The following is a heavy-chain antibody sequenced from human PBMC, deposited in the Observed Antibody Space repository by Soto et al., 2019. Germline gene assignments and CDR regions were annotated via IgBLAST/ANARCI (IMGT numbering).Heavy chain of an antibody. J-gene: IGHJ6*03. CDR1: GCSISSYY. D-gene: IGHD6-13*01. V-gene: IGHV4-59*01. Sequence: SETLSLTCTASGCSISSYYWSWIRQPPGKGLEWIGYIYYSGSTNYNPSLKSRVTISVDTSKNPFSLKLSSVTAADTAVYYCARDPGAVAAAGHHYYSYMDVRGKGTTVTVSS. CDR2: IYYSGST. CDR3: ARDPGAVAAAGHHYYSYMDV.